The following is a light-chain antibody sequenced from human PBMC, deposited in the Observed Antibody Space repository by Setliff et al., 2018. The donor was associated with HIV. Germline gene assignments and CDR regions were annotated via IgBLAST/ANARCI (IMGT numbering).Light chain of an antibody. V-gene: IGLV2-14*03. CDR2: DVT. CDR1: SNDVGSYNY. J-gene: IGLJ1*01. Sequence: QSALAQPASVSGAPGQSITISCTGASNDVGSYNYVSWYQQHPGKAPKLMIYDVTNRPSGVSDRFSGSESGNTASLTISGLQAEDEADYYCNSYTSTTFYVFGSGTKVTVL. CDR3: NSYTSTTFYV.